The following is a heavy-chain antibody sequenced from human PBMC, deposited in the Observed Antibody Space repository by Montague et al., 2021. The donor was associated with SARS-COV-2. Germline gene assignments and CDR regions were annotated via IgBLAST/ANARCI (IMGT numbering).Heavy chain of an antibody. CDR2: IYYSGSS. D-gene: IGHD2-15*01. CDR3: ARDQPAYCTGGNCHPFDY. J-gene: IGHJ4*02. CDR1: GGSISSGSYY. Sequence: TLSLTCNVSGGSISSGSYYWSWIRRHPGKGLEWVGYIYYSGSSYYNPSLKSRVTISVDTSKNQFSLRLSSVTAADTAVYYCARDQPAYCTGGNCHPFDYWGQGTLVTVSS. V-gene: IGHV4-31*03.